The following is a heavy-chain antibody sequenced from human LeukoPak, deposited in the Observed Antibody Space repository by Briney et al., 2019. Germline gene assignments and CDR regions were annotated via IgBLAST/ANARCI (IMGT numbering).Heavy chain of an antibody. V-gene: IGHV4-59*01. CDR1: GGSISSYY. J-gene: IGHJ4*02. CDR2: IYYSGST. D-gene: IGHD5-12*01. CDR3: ARGAVDIVATIKEYYFDY. Sequence: SETLSLTCTVSGGSISSYYWSWIRQPPGKGLEWIGYIYYSGSTNYNPSLKSRVTISVDTSKNQFSLKLSSVTAADTAVYYCARGAVDIVATIKEYYFDYWGQGTLVTVSS.